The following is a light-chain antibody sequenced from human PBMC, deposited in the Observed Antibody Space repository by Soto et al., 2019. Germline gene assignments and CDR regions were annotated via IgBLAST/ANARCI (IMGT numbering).Light chain of an antibody. J-gene: IGLJ3*02. Sequence: QSALTQPPSASGSPGQSVTISCTGTSSDVGGYNYVSWYQQHPGKAPKLIISEVSKRPSGVPDRFSGSKSGNTASLTISGLQAEDEADYYCNSYTSSATRVFGGGTKLTVL. V-gene: IGLV2-8*01. CDR1: SSDVGGYNY. CDR2: EVS. CDR3: NSYTSSATRV.